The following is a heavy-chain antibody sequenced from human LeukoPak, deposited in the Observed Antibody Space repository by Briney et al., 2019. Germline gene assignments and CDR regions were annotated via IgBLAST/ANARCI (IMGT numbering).Heavy chain of an antibody. D-gene: IGHD6-13*01. CDR2: IYYSGST. Sequence: SETLSLTCTVSGGSISSSSYYWGWIRQPPGKGLEWIGSIYYSGSTYYNPSLKSRVTISVDTSKNQFSLKLSSVTAADTAVYYCASNGGSWFYYFDYWGQGTLVTVSS. CDR3: ASNGGSWFYYFDY. CDR1: GGSISSSSYY. V-gene: IGHV4-39*07. J-gene: IGHJ4*02.